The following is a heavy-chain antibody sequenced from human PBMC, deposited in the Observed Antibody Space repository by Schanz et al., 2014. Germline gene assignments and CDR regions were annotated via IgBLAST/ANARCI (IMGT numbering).Heavy chain of an antibody. Sequence: QVQLVESGGGLVKPGGSLRLSCAASGFTFSDYYMNWIRQAPGKGLEWVSYISNSGYTIYYADSVKGRFTISRDNAKTPLYRKRNSRRAEDPAVYYCARAPPPYSSSPYYWYYGMDVWGQGTTVTVSS. CDR3: ARAPPPYSSSPYYWYYGMDV. D-gene: IGHD6-6*01. V-gene: IGHV3-11*01. CDR1: GFTFSDYY. J-gene: IGHJ6*02. CDR2: ISNSGYTI.